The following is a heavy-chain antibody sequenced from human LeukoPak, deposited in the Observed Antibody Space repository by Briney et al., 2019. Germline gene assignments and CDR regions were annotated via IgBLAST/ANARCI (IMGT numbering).Heavy chain of an antibody. V-gene: IGHV3-23*01. CDR1: GFTFSSYA. D-gene: IGHD3-3*01. CDR3: AKDQAYYDFWSGYSNFDP. Sequence: GGSLRLSCAASGFTFSSYAMSWVRQAPGKGLEWVSAISGSGGSTYYADSVKGRFTISRDNSKNTLYLQMNSLRAEDTAVYYCAKDQAYYDFWSGYSNFDPWGQGTLVTVSS. CDR2: ISGSGGST. J-gene: IGHJ5*02.